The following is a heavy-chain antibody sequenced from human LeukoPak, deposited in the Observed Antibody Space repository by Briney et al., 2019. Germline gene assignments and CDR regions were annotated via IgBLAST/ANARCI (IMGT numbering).Heavy chain of an antibody. V-gene: IGHV4-61*02. J-gene: IGHJ6*03. CDR1: GGSISSGSYY. D-gene: IGHD6-13*01. CDR2: ISTSGTT. Sequence: PSETLSLTCTVSGGSISSGSYYWSWIRQPAGKGLEWIGRISTSGTTNYNPSLKSRVTISLDTSKNQFSLKLSSVTAADTAVYYCARPVAAATPGYFSYYMDVWGKGTTVTVSS. CDR3: ARPVAAATPGYFSYYMDV.